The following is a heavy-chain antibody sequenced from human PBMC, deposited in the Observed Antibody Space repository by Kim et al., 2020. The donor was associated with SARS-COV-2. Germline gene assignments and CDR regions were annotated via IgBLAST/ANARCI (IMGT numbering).Heavy chain of an antibody. Sequence: SVKVSCKASGGTFSSYAISWVRQAPGQGLEWMGGIIPIFGTANYAQKFQGRVTITADKSTSTAYMELSSLRSEDTAVYYCGVSSYPNYYYYGMDVWGQGTTVTVSS. D-gene: IGHD6-13*01. CDR3: GVSSYPNYYYYGMDV. J-gene: IGHJ6*02. CDR1: GGTFSSYA. CDR2: IIPIFGTA. V-gene: IGHV1-69*06.